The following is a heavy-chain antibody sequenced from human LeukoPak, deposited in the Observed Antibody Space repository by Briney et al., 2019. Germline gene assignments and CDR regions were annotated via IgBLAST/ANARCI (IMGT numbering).Heavy chain of an antibody. CDR2: MNPNSGNT. CDR1: GYTFTSYD. CDR3: ARVKSAYCSSTSCYTIDY. D-gene: IGHD2-2*02. J-gene: IGHJ4*02. Sequence: ASVKVSCKASGYTFTSYDINWVRQATGQGLEWMGWMNPNSGNTGYAQKFQGRVTMTRNTSISTAYMGLSSLRSEDTAVYYCARVKSAYCSSTSCYTIDYWGQGTLVTVSS. V-gene: IGHV1-8*01.